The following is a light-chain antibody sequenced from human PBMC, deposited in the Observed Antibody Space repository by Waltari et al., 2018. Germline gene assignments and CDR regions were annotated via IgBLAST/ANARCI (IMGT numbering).Light chain of an antibody. CDR3: QQYNNYLT. CDR1: QFICNW. CDR2: DAS. V-gene: IGKV1-5*01. Sequence: IQMTQSPSTLSASVGDRVTITCRASQFICNWLAWYQHQPGKAPKLLIYDASKLKSGVPSRFSGSGSGTEFTLTIASLQPDDFATYYCQQYNNYLTFGPGTKVDI. J-gene: IGKJ3*01.